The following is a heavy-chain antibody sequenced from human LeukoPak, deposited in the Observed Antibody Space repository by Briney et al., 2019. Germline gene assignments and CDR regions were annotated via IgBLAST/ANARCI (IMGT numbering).Heavy chain of an antibody. CDR2: ISGSGGST. J-gene: IGHJ2*01. D-gene: IGHD2-21*02. CDR3: AKEGAYCGADCCSDYYFDL. V-gene: IGHV3-23*01. Sequence: PGGSLRLSCAASGFTFSSYAMSWVRQAPGKGLEWVSVISGSGGSTYYTDSVKGRFAISRDKSKNTLYLQMISLRAEDTAVYYCAKEGAYCGADCCSDYYFDLWGRGTLVTVSS. CDR1: GFTFSSYA.